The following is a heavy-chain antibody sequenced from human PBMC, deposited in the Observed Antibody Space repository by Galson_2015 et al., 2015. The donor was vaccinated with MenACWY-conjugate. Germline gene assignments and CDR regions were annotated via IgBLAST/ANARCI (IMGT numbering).Heavy chain of an antibody. J-gene: IGHJ4*02. CDR3: ATDPDGDLDFDY. D-gene: IGHD4-17*01. CDR2: INSDSSNL. V-gene: IGHV3-48*02. CDR1: GLTFSHYG. Sequence: SLRLSCAVSGLTFSHYGVTWVHQAPGKGLDWVSHINSDSSNLLYADSAKGRFTVSRDDAKKSVYLHMNSLREDDTAMYYCATDPDGDLDFDYWGQGTLVTVSS.